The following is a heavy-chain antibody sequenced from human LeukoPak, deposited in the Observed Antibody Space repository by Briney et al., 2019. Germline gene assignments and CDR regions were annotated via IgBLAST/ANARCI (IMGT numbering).Heavy chain of an antibody. D-gene: IGHD1-26*01. CDR2: ISGSDGRT. CDR1: GFTFSSYA. Sequence: GGSLRLSCAASGFTFSSYAMSWVRQAPGKGLEWVSAISGSDGRTYYADSEKGRFTISRDNSKNTLYLQMNSLRGEDTAVYYCARHVVGATTRLDYWGQGTLVTVSS. CDR3: ARHVVGATTRLDY. V-gene: IGHV3-23*01. J-gene: IGHJ4*02.